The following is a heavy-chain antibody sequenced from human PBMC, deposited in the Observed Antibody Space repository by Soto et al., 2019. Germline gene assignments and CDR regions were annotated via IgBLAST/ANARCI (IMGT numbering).Heavy chain of an antibody. V-gene: IGHV4-34*01. CDR1: GGSFSGYY. CDR3: ARDSKPYYYGSGSPIYYYYGMDV. Sequence: NPSETLSLTCAVYGGSFSGYYWSWIRQPPGKGLEWIGEINHSGSTNYNPSLKSRVTISVDTSKNQFPLKLSSVTAADTAVYYCARDSKPYYYGSGSPIYYYYGMDVWGQGTTVTVSS. J-gene: IGHJ6*02. D-gene: IGHD3-10*01. CDR2: INHSGST.